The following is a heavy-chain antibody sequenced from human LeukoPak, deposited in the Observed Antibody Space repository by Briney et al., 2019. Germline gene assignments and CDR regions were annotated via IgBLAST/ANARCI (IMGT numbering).Heavy chain of an antibody. CDR2: ISYDGSDK. Sequence: PGGSLRLSCAASGFTFSSYAMHWVRQAPGKGLEWVAIISYDGSDKYCADSVKGRLTISRDNSKSTLYLQMISLRTEDTAVYYCASADGSVAGPPSGHWGQGTLVTVSS. D-gene: IGHD6-19*01. CDR1: GFTFSSYA. J-gene: IGHJ4*02. CDR3: ASADGSVAGPPSGH. V-gene: IGHV3-30-3*01.